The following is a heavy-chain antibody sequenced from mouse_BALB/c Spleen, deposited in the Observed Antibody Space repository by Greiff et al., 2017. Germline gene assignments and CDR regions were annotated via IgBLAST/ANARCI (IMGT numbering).Heavy chain of an antibody. Sequence: EVQLQQSGAELVKPGASVKLSCTASGFNFKDTYMHWVKQRPEQGLEWIGRIDPANGNTKYDPKFQGKATITADTSSNTAYLQLSSLTSEDTAVYCCARGLRLPYFDYWGQGTTLTVSS. CDR3: ARGLRLPYFDY. CDR2: IDPANGNT. D-gene: IGHD1-2*01. V-gene: IGHV14-3*02. CDR1: GFNFKDTY. J-gene: IGHJ2*01.